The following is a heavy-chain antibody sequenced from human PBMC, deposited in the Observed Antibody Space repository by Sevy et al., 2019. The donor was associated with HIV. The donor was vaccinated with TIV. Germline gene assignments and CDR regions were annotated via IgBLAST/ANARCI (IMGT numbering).Heavy chain of an antibody. V-gene: IGHV1-2*02. CDR3: ARDSRLRYGSGSYSY. D-gene: IGHD3-10*01. Sequence: ASVKVSCKASGYTFTGYYMHWVRQAPGQGLEWMGWINPNSGGTNYAQKFQGRVTMTRDTSISTAYMELSRLRSDDTAVYYCARDSRLRYGSGSYSYWGQGILVTVSS. CDR2: INPNSGGT. J-gene: IGHJ4*02. CDR1: GYTFTGYY.